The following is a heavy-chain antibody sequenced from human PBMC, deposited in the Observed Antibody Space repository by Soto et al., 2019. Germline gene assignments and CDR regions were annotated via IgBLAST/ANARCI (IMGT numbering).Heavy chain of an antibody. CDR3: ARATLTLNYYYYYMDV. Sequence: EVQLVESGGGLVQPGGSLRLSCAASGFTFSDHYMDWVRQAPGKGLEWVGGTRNKANSYTTEYAASVKGRFTIARDDSKNSLYLQMNSLKTEDTAVYYCARATLTLNYYYYYMDVWGKGTTVTVSS. CDR2: TRNKANSYTT. CDR1: GFTFSDHY. D-gene: IGHD3-16*01. V-gene: IGHV3-72*01. J-gene: IGHJ6*03.